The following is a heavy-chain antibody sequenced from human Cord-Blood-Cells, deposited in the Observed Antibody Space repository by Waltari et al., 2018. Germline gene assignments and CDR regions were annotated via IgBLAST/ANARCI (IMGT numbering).Heavy chain of an antibody. J-gene: IGHJ3*02. V-gene: IGHV3-23*04. D-gene: IGHD1-26*01. CDR1: GFTFSSYA. Sequence: EVQLVESGGGLVQPGGSLRLSCEASGFTFSSYAMSWVRQAPGKGLGGVSAISGSGGSTYYADSVKGRFTISRDNSKNTLYLQMNSLRAEDTAVYYCAKLGGVGATFLDAFDIWGQGTMVTVSS. CDR2: ISGSGGST. CDR3: AKLGGVGATFLDAFDI.